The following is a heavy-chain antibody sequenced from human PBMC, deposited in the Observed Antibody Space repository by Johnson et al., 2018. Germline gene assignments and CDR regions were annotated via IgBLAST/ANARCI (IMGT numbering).Heavy chain of an antibody. CDR1: GGTFSTYA. D-gene: IGHD2-15*01. J-gene: IGHJ3*02. CDR3: ATRGNCSGGSCYLLSAFDI. CDR2: MNPIFGTT. V-gene: IGHV1-69*01. Sequence: QEQLVQSGAEVKKHRYSVKVSCKASGGTFSTYAISWVRQAPGQGLEWMGGMNPIFGTTNYAQKFQGGVMITADEATNKAYMELRSLSSDDTAVDYCATRGNCSGGSCYLLSAFDIWGQGTMVTFSS.